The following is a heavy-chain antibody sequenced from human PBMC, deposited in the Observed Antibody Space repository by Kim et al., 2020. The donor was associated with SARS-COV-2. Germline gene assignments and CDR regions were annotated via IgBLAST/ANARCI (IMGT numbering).Heavy chain of an antibody. D-gene: IGHD6-13*01. Sequence: ADSVKGRFIISRDNSKNTLFLQMNSLRDEDTAIYYCARDRAAVYYYQGMDVWGQGTTVTVSS. J-gene: IGHJ6*02. V-gene: IGHV3-30*01. CDR3: ARDRAAVYYYQGMDV.